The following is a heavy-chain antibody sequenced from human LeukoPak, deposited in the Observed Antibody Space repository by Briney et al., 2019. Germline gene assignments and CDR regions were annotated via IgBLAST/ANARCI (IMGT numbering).Heavy chain of an antibody. CDR1: GFTFSSYA. D-gene: IGHD5-12*01. CDR3: AKDEAGGYEISGYYFDY. V-gene: IGHV3-23*01. CDR2: ISGSGGST. J-gene: IGHJ4*02. Sequence: GGSLRLSCAASGFTFSSYAMSWVRQAPGKGLEWVSAISGSGGSTYYADSVKGRFTISRDNSKNTLYLQMNSLRAEDTAVYYCAKDEAGGYEISGYYFDYWGQGTLVTVSS.